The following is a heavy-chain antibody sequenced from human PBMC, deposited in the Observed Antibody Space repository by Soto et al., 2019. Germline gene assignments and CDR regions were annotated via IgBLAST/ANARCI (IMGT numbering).Heavy chain of an antibody. D-gene: IGHD3-3*01. CDR1: GFTFSSYG. J-gene: IGHJ6*04. Sequence: GGSLRLSCAASGFTFSSYGMHWVRQAPGKGLEWVAVIWYDGSNKYYADSVKGRFTISRDNSKNTLYLQMNSLRAEDTAVYYCARDPAYYDFWSGYYTYYYYGMDVWGKGTTVTVSS. V-gene: IGHV3-33*01. CDR3: ARDPAYYDFWSGYYTYYYYGMDV. CDR2: IWYDGSNK.